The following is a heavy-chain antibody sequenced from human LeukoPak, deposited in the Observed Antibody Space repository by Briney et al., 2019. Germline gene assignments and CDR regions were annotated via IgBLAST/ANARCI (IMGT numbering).Heavy chain of an antibody. CDR2: ISPSGGST. CDR3: AMRRARYCSGGSCYFDY. V-gene: IGHV1-46*01. J-gene: IGHJ4*02. Sequence: ASVKVSCKAFGYTLTSNYMHWVRQAPGQGPEWMGVISPSGGSTIYAQKFQGRVTMTRDTSISTAYMELSRLRSDDTAVYYCAMRRARYCSGGSCYFDYWGQGTLVTVSS. D-gene: IGHD2-15*01. CDR1: GYTLTSNY.